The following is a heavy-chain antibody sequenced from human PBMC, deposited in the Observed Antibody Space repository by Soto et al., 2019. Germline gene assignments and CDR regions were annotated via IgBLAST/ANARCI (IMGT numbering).Heavy chain of an antibody. Sequence: EVQLVESGGGLVQPGGSLRLSCAASGFTFSSYSMNWVRQAPGKGLEWVSYISSSSSTIYYADSVKGRFTISRDNAKNSLYLQMNSLRAEDTAVHYCARLTSYSSGWADAFDIWGQGTMVTVSS. D-gene: IGHD6-19*01. J-gene: IGHJ3*02. CDR3: ARLTSYSSGWADAFDI. CDR1: GFTFSSYS. V-gene: IGHV3-48*01. CDR2: ISSSSSTI.